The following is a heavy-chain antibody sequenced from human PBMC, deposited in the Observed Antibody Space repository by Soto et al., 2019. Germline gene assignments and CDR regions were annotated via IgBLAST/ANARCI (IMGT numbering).Heavy chain of an antibody. Sequence: VGPANGQGLEWIGWMNTNTNTTDSAEVFEGRVSLTWDTSISTAYMQLNSLKIDDTAVYYCAREVVESSSLGFDPWGQGTLGT. V-gene: IGHV1-8*01. D-gene: IGHD6-6*01. J-gene: IGHJ5*02. CDR2: MNTNTNTT. CDR3: AREVVESSSLGFDP.